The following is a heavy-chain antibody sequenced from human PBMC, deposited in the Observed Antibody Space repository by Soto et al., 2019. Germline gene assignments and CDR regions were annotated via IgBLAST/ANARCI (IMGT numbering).Heavy chain of an antibody. CDR1: GGTFRSYA. J-gene: IGHJ3*02. D-gene: IGHD3-22*01. CDR3: ARSLVVVVIEDAFDI. Sequence: SVKVSWKASGGTFRSYAISCVRQAPGQGLEWMGGIIPIFGTANYAQKFQGRVTITADESTSTAYMELSSLRSEDTAVYYCARSLVVVVIEDAFDIWGQWTMVTVSS. CDR2: IIPIFGTA. V-gene: IGHV1-69*13.